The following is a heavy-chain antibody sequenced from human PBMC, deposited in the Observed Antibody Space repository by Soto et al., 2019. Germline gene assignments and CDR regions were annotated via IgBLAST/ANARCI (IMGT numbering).Heavy chain of an antibody. CDR2: INAGNGNT. J-gene: IGHJ3*02. Sequence: ASVKVSCKASGYTFTSYAMHWVRQAPGQRLEWMGWINAGNGNTKYSQKFQGRVTITRDTSASTAYMELRSLRSDDTAVYYCARFLNRGAPPRAFDIWGQGKMVTVSS. CDR3: ARFLNRGAPPRAFDI. D-gene: IGHD3-16*01. CDR1: GYTFTSYA. V-gene: IGHV1-3*01.